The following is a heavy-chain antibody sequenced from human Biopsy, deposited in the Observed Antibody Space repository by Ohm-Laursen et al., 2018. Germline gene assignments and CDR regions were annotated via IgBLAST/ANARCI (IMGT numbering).Heavy chain of an antibody. CDR1: GFTFSDYY. Sequence: GSLRLSCAASGFTFSDYYMSWIRQAPGKGLERLSYISGSGTTIFYADSVKGRFTVIRGNAKNSLYLQMNSLTVEDTAVYYCARDGPGSYHDYWGQGTLVTVSS. V-gene: IGHV3-11*01. CDR2: ISGSGTTI. CDR3: ARDGPGSYHDY. D-gene: IGHD3-10*01. J-gene: IGHJ4*02.